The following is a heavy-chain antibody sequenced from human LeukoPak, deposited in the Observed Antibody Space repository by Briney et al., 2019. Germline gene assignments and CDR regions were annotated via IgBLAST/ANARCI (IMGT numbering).Heavy chain of an antibody. V-gene: IGHV1-2*02. Sequence: ASVKVSCTASGYTFTGYYMHWVRQAPGQGLEWMGWINPNSGGTNYAQKFQGRVTMTRDTSISTAYMELSRLRSDDTAVYYCARVNTPYSGYGSLDYWGQGTLVTVSS. CDR3: ARVNTPYSGYGSLDY. CDR1: GYTFTGYY. D-gene: IGHD5-12*01. CDR2: INPNSGGT. J-gene: IGHJ4*02.